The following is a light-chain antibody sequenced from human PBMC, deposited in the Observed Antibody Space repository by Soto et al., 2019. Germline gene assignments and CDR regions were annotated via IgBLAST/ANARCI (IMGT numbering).Light chain of an antibody. CDR2: DAS. J-gene: IGKJ1*01. Sequence: DIRKSQSASALSASIGARVTITCRARQSISSWLAWYQQKPGKAPKLLIYDASSLESGVPSRFSGSGSGTEFTLTISSLQFDDSAVYYCQQYNNLWTFGQGTKVDI. CDR3: QQYNNLWT. CDR1: QSISSW. V-gene: IGKV1-5*01.